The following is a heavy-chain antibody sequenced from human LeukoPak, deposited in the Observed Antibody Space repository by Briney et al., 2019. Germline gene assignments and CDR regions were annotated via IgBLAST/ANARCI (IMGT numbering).Heavy chain of an antibody. CDR3: ARDYVGDNWFDP. D-gene: IGHD3-16*01. J-gene: IGHJ5*02. V-gene: IGHV1-2*02. CDR2: ISPNSGGT. CDR1: GYTFTDYY. Sequence: AASVKVSCKASGYTFTDYYMHWVRQAPGHGLEWMGWISPNSGGTNYAQKFQGRVTMTRDTSISTAYMELSRLRSDDTAVYYCARDYVGDNWFDPWGQGTLVTVSS.